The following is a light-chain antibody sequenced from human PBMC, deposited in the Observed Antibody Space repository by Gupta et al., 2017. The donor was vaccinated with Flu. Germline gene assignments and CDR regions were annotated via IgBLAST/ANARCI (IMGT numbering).Light chain of an antibody. V-gene: IGKV1-39*01. CDR2: DAS. CDR1: QTIRNY. CDR3: QETHSTWT. J-gene: IGKJ1*01. Sequence: VDDRVTITCRASQTIRNYLIWFQQKPGQTPKVLIYDASRLQTGVPSRFNGIWSGTDFTLTINNLQPEDSGIYYCQETHSTWTFGQGTTVEIK.